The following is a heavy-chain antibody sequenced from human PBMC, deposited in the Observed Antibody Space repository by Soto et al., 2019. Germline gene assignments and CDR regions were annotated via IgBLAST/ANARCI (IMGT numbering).Heavy chain of an antibody. D-gene: IGHD3-10*01. J-gene: IGHJ4*02. CDR3: ARVRYDSGNYFDY. Sequence: EVQLVESGGDLVQPGGSLKLSCAASGFTFSASAIHWVRQAPGKGLEWVGRIRSKANKYATAYVASVQGRFTISRDDSKNTKYLQMNSLKTEDTAVYYCARVRYDSGNYFDYWGQGTPVTVSS. V-gene: IGHV3-73*02. CDR2: IRSKANKYAT. CDR1: GFTFSASA.